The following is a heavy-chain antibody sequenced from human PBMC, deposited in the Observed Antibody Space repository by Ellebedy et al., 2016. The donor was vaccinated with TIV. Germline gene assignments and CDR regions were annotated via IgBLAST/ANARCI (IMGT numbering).Heavy chain of an antibody. Sequence: PGGSLRLSCAAYGFTFSSYGMHWVRQATGKGLEWVAVIWSDGSNKYYADSVKGRFTIYRDNSKTTLYLQMHSLRAEDTAMYYCTRADGYNGPYDYWGQGTLVTVSS. CDR3: TRADGYNGPYDY. CDR1: GFTFSSYG. CDR2: IWSDGSNK. J-gene: IGHJ4*02. V-gene: IGHV3-33*01. D-gene: IGHD1-1*01.